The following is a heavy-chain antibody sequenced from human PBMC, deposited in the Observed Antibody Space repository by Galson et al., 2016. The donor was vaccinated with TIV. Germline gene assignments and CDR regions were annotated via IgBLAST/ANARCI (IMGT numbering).Heavy chain of an antibody. Sequence: VKVSCKVSGYIFTERFIHWVRQAPGERPEWVGRVDPDNGDTLYADKFQGRVTMAADTSGDTAFMEMNNLSAEDAAFFLCATGGGSSGSYYFDFLGLGTLVTVSS. CDR1: GYIFTERF. J-gene: IGHJ4*02. CDR2: VDPDNGDT. D-gene: IGHD5-12*01. CDR3: ATGGGSSGSYYFDF. V-gene: IGHV1-69-2*01.